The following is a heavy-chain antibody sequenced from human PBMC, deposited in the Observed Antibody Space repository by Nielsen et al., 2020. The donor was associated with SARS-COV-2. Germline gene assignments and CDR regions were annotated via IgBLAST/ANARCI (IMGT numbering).Heavy chain of an antibody. Sequence: GGSLRLSCEASGFIFSDYAMHWVRQPPGKGLEWIAGIAWNSDNIGYGDSVKGRFTISKDNARQSLHLQMNSLRPEDTAFYYCAKSYDNSGPFDYWGQGALVLVSS. J-gene: IGHJ4*02. CDR1: GFIFSDYA. D-gene: IGHD3-22*01. CDR3: AKSYDNSGPFDY. CDR2: IAWNSDNI. V-gene: IGHV3-9*01.